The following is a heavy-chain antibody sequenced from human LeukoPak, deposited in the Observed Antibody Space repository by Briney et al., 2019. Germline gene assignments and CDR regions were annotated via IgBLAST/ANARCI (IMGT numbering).Heavy chain of an antibody. D-gene: IGHD1-26*01. CDR2: ISDSVDST. Sequence: GGSLRPSCAASGFTFSSYAMSWVRQAPGKGLEWVSGISDSVDSTHYADSVKGRFTISRDNSKNTLYLQMNSLRAEDTALYYCAKDLARIGACQSHYWGRETLVTVSS. CDR3: AKDLARIGACQSHY. J-gene: IGHJ4*02. CDR1: GFTFSSYA. V-gene: IGHV3-23*01.